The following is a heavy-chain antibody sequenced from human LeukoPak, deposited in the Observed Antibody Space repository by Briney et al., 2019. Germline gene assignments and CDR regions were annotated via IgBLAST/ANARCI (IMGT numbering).Heavy chain of an antibody. J-gene: IGHJ3*02. V-gene: IGHV1-69*13. CDR3: AREGSTTGNDAFDI. D-gene: IGHD1-1*01. CDR2: IIPIFGTA. Sequence: SVKVSCNASGGTFSSYAISWVRQAPGQGLEWMGGIIPIFGTANYAQKFQGRVTITADESTSTAYMELSSLRSEDTAVYYCAREGSTTGNDAFDIWGQGTMVTVSS. CDR1: GGTFSSYA.